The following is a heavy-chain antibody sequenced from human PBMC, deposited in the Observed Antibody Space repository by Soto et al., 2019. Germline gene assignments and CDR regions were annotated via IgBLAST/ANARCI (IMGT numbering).Heavy chain of an antibody. Sequence: GESLKISCKVSGYSFTIYWISWVRQMPGKGLEWMGRIDPSDSYTNYSPSFQGHVTISADKSISTAYLQWSSLKASDTAMYYCARHPPQFWSGLKDVWGQGTTVTVSS. CDR1: GYSFTIYW. V-gene: IGHV5-10-1*01. CDR3: ARHPPQFWSGLKDV. J-gene: IGHJ6*02. D-gene: IGHD3-3*01. CDR2: IDPSDSYT.